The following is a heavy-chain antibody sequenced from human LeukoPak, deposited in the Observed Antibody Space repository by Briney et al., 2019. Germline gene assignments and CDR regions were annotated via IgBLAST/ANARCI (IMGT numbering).Heavy chain of an antibody. V-gene: IGHV1-2*02. J-gene: IGHJ4*02. CDR3: ARDGDYGTGSYYRGCYDC. D-gene: IGHD3-10*01. CDR1: GYSFTAFY. Sequence: ASVKVSCKASGYSFTAFYIHWVRQAPGQGLEWMGWIHPRKGDTQYAQKFQDRVTMTRETSTRTAYMDLSSLGSDDTAVYYCARDGDYGTGSYYRGCYDCWGQGILVTVSS. CDR2: IHPRKGDT.